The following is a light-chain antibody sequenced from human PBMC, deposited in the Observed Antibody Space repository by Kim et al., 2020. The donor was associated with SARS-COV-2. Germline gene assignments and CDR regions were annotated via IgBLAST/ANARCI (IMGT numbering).Light chain of an antibody. CDR1: LDIRNY. CDR2: DAS. CDR3: QQYDNPPFT. V-gene: IGKV1-33*01. J-gene: IGKJ2*01. Sequence: DIQMTQSPSSLSTSVGDRDTITCQASLDIRNYLNWYQQKPGKAPKLLIYDASNLEAGVPSRFSGSGAGSHFTFTISSLQPEDIATYYCQQYDNPPFTFGQGTKLEI.